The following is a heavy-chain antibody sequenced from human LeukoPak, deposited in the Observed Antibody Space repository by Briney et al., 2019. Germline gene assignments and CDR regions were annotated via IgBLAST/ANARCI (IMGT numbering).Heavy chain of an antibody. J-gene: IGHJ4*02. CDR3: ARVPWANYYDIYFDY. CDR1: GYTFTTFY. CDR2: INPSSGST. Sequence: ASVKVSCKASGYTFTTFYMHWVRQAPGQGHEWMGIINPSSGSTSYAQKFQGRVTMTRDTSTSTVYMELSSLRSEDTAVYYCARVPWANYYDIYFDYWGQGTLVTVSS. D-gene: IGHD3-22*01. V-gene: IGHV1-46*01.